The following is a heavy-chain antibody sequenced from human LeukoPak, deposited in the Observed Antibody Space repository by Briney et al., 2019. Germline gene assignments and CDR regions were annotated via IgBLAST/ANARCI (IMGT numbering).Heavy chain of an antibody. CDR3: ARDLGAAAGREDWFDP. Sequence: ASVKVSCKASGYTFTSYYMHWVRQAPGQGLEWLGIINPSDGSTTYAQKFQGRVTITADESTSTAYMELSSLRSEDTAVYYCARDLGAAAGREDWFDPWGQGTLVTVSS. CDR1: GYTFTSYY. CDR2: INPSDGST. J-gene: IGHJ5*02. D-gene: IGHD6-13*01. V-gene: IGHV1-46*01.